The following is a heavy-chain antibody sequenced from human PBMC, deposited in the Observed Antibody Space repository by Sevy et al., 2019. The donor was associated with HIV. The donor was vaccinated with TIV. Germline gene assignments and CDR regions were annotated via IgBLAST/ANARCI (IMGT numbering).Heavy chain of an antibody. CDR3: ARGARGTLPSYYYYTMDV. V-gene: IGHV5-51*01. CDR1: GYSVSDYW. Sequence: GDSLKISCKGSGYSVSDYWVGWVRQMPGKGLEWMGMMYPGDSDTTYSPAFEGQVTISADKSISTAYLQWSSLKASDTAIYYCARGARGTLPSYYYYTMDVWGQGTTVTVSS. J-gene: IGHJ6*02. D-gene: IGHD1-1*01. CDR2: MYPGDSDT.